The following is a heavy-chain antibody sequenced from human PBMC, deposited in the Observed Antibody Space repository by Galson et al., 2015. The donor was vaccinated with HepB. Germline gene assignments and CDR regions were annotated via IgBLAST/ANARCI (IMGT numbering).Heavy chain of an antibody. Sequence: SLRLSCAAPGFTFDDYAMHWVRQAPGKGLEWVSGISWNSGSIGYADSVKGRFTISRDNAKNSLYLQMNSLRAEDTALYYCAKAEVSVGAAAGKYFDYWGQGTLVIVSS. CDR2: ISWNSGSI. CDR1: GFTFDDYA. CDR3: AKAEVSVGAAAGKYFDY. V-gene: IGHV3-9*01. J-gene: IGHJ4*02. D-gene: IGHD6-13*01.